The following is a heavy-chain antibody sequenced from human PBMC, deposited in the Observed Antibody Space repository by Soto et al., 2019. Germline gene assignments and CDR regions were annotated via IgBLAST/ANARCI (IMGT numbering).Heavy chain of an antibody. CDR2: VYYTGDT. V-gene: IGHV4-61*01. CDR3: AAVAYWNQYSFGLGI. CDR1: GGSVNSRNYF. J-gene: IGHJ6*02. Sequence: QVRLEESGPGLVKPSETLSLTCTVSGGSVNSRNYFWNWIRQPPGKGLEWIGDVYYTGDTNYNPSLQSRVTISEDTSKNQISLTLTSVTAADTAVYYCAAVAYWNQYSFGLGIWGRGTTVAVSS. D-gene: IGHD1-1*01.